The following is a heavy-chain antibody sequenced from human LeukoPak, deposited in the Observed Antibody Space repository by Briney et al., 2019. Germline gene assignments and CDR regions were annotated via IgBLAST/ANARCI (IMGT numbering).Heavy chain of an antibody. J-gene: IGHJ4*02. CDR1: GVTFSSYT. Sequence: GGSLRLSCAASGVTFSSYTMNWVRAAPGKGLEWVSSIRSSSSYIYYADSLKGRFTISRDNAKNSVYLQMNSLRPEDTAVYYCARGIDDYIWGSPIDYWGQGTLVTVSS. CDR3: ARGIDDYIWGSPIDY. CDR2: IRSSSSYI. D-gene: IGHD3-16*01. V-gene: IGHV3-21*01.